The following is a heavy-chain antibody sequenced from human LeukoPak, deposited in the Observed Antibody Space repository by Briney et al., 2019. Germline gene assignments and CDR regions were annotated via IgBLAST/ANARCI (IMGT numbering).Heavy chain of an antibody. V-gene: IGHV4-34*01. CDR3: SRGRARRWLQLGGCYFDY. Sequence: SETLSLTCAVYGGSFSGYYWSWIRQPPGKGLEWIGEINHSGSTNYNPSLKSRVTISVDTSKNQFSLKLSSVTAADTAVYYWSRGRARRWLQLGGCYFDYRGQGTLVTVSS. D-gene: IGHD5-24*01. CDR2: INHSGST. J-gene: IGHJ4*02. CDR1: GGSFSGYY.